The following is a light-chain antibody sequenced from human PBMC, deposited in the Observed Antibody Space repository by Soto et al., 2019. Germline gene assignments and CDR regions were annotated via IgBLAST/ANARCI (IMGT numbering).Light chain of an antibody. Sequence: QSALTQPASVSGSPGQSITISCTGTSSDVDVSNFVSWYQQHPGKAPKLIIFDVINRPSGVSNRLSASKSGNTASLTISGLQAEDEADYYCGSRHLFGGGTKLTVL. J-gene: IGLJ2*01. CDR2: DVI. CDR3: GSRHL. CDR1: SSDVDVSNF. V-gene: IGLV2-14*03.